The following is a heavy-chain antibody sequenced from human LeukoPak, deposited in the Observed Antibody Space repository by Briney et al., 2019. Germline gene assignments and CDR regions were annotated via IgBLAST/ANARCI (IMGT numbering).Heavy chain of an antibody. Sequence: GSLRLSCAASGFTFSSYGTHWVRQAPGKGLEWVAFIRYDGSNKYYADSVKGRFTISRDNSKNTLYLQMNSLRAEDTAVYYCAKDGQQLVDYWGQGTLVTVSS. CDR2: IRYDGSNK. J-gene: IGHJ4*02. CDR3: AKDGQQLVDY. D-gene: IGHD6-13*01. CDR1: GFTFSSYG. V-gene: IGHV3-30*02.